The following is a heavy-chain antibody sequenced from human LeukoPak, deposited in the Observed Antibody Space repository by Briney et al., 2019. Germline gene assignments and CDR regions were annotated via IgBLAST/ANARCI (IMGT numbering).Heavy chain of an antibody. D-gene: IGHD6-19*01. V-gene: IGHV3-23*01. CDR1: GFTFSTYG. CDR2: IRGNGVTT. CDR3: AKGQYSSGWYYAFDI. Sequence: GGSLRLSCAASGFTFSTYGMNWVRQAPGKGLEWVSGIRGNGVTTYYADSVKGRFTISRDNAKNSLYLQMNSLRAEDMALYYCAKGQYSSGWYYAFDIWGQGTMVTVSS. J-gene: IGHJ3*02.